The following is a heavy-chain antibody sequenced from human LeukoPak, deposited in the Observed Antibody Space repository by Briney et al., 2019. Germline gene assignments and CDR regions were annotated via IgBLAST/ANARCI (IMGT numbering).Heavy chain of an antibody. CDR3: VRDYDISGPQKNFFDY. Sequence: ASVKVSCKASGYTFTSYDINWVRQATGQGLEWMGWMNPNSGNTGYAQKFQGRVTITADKSTGTAYMELSSLRSEDTAVYYCVRDYDISGPQKNFFDYWGQGTLVTVSS. CDR2: MNPNSGNT. V-gene: IGHV1-8*03. CDR1: GYTFTSYD. D-gene: IGHD3-22*01. J-gene: IGHJ4*02.